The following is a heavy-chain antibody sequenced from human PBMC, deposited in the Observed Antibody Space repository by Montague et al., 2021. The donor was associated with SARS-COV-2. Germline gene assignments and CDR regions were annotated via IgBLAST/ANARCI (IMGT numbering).Heavy chain of an antibody. CDR1: GGSISSGSYY. CDR2: NYTSGST. J-gene: IGHJ6*02. D-gene: IGHD1-26*01. V-gene: IGHV4-61*02. Sequence: TLSLTCTVSGGSISSGSYYWTWIRQPAGKGLEWIGRNYTSGSTNHNPTLKSRITISVDRTKYQFSLKLGSVTAADTADYYCAREEDNGSYWLRGMDVWGQGTTVTVSS. CDR3: AREEDNGSYWLRGMDV.